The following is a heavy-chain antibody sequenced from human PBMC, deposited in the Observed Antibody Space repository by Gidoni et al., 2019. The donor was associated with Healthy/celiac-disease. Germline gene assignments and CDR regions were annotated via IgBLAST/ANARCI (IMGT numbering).Heavy chain of an antibody. CDR1: GFSLSNARMG. D-gene: IGHD6-13*01. V-gene: IGHV2-26*01. CDR3: ARSLPGYSSSWYTADY. Sequence: QVTLKESGPVLVKPTETLTLTCTVSGFSLSNARMGVSWIRQPPGKALEWLAHIFANDEKSYSTSLKSRLTISKDTSKSQVVITMTNMDPVDTATYYCARSLPGYSSSWYTADYWGQGTLVTVSS. J-gene: IGHJ4*02. CDR2: IFANDEK.